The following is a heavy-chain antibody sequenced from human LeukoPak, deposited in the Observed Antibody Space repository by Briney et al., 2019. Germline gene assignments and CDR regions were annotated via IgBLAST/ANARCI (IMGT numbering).Heavy chain of an antibody. J-gene: IGHJ6*03. V-gene: IGHV4-59*01. CDR2: IYDSEIT. CDR3: ARSRAVWFGELLRPLLQNYYMDV. Sequence: PSETLSLTCTVSGDSISSYYWSWIRQPPGKGLEWIGYIYDSEITNYNPSLKSRVTISVDTSKNQFSLKLSSVTAADTAVYYCARSRAVWFGELLRPLLQNYYMDVWGKGTTVTVSS. CDR1: GDSISSYY. D-gene: IGHD3-10*01.